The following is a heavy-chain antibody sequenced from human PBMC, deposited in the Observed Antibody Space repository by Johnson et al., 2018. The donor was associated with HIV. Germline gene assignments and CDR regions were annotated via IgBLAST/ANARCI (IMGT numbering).Heavy chain of an antibody. CDR2: IFSGGST. V-gene: IGHV3-66*01. J-gene: IGHJ3*02. D-gene: IGHD5-24*01. CDR1: GFTFSSNY. CDR3: ARACRDGYTCDVFDI. Sequence: VQLVESWGGVVQPGRSLRLSCAASGFTFSSNYMTWVRQAPGKGLEWVSVIFSGGSTYYADSVKGRFTISRDNSKNTLYLQMNSLRAEDTAVFYCARACRDGYTCDVFDIWGQGTMVTVSS.